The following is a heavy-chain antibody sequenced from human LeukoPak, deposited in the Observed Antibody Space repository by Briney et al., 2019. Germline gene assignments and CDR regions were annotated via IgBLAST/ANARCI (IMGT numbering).Heavy chain of an antibody. CDR1: GFTFSNAW. CDR3: TTVSYGYSDY. V-gene: IGHV3-15*01. Sequence: GGPLRLSCAASGFTFSNAWMSWVRQAPGEGLEWVGRIKSKTDSGSTDYAATVKGRFTISRDDSKNTLYLQMNSLKTEDTAVYYCTTVSYGYSDYWGQGTLVTVSS. CDR2: IKSKTDSGST. J-gene: IGHJ4*02. D-gene: IGHD5-18*01.